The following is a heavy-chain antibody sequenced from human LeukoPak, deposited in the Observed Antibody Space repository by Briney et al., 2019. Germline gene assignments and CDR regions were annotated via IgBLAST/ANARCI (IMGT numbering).Heavy chain of an antibody. D-gene: IGHD3-10*01. V-gene: IGHV5-51*01. Sequence: PGEYLKISCKGSGYSFTNYWIGWVRQMPGKGLEWMGIIYPGDSDSRYSPSFQGQVTISADKSISTAYLQWSSLKASDTAIYYCARPKGLYYYGSGSFSFDYWGQGTLVTVSS. CDR2: IYPGDSDS. J-gene: IGHJ4*02. CDR3: ARPKGLYYYGSGSFSFDY. CDR1: GYSFTNYW.